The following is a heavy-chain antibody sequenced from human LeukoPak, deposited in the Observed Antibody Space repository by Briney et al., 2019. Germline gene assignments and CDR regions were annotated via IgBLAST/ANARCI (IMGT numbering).Heavy chain of an antibody. J-gene: IGHJ4*02. V-gene: IGHV3-9*01. CDR1: GFTFDDYA. D-gene: IGHD6-13*01. Sequence: PGGSLRLSCAASGFTFDDYAMHWVRQAPGKGLEWVSGISWNSGSIGYADSVKGRFTISRDNAKNSLYLQMNSLRAEDTALYYCAKDMGSSCCYYFDYWGQGTLVTVSS. CDR2: ISWNSGSI. CDR3: AKDMGSSCCYYFDY.